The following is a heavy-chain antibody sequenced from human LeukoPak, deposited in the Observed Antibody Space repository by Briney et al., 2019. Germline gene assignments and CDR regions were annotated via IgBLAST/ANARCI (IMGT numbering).Heavy chain of an antibody. D-gene: IGHD3-10*01. CDR3: AKPYDSGSYYSVYNVMDV. CDR1: GFTFSSYS. CDR2: ISSSSSYI. Sequence: GGSLRLSCAASGFTFSSYSMNWVRQAPGKGLEWVSSISSSSSYIYYADSVKGRFTISRDNSKNTLYLQMNSLRAEDTAVYYCAKPYDSGSYYSVYNVMDVWGPGTTVTVSS. V-gene: IGHV3-21*04. J-gene: IGHJ6*02.